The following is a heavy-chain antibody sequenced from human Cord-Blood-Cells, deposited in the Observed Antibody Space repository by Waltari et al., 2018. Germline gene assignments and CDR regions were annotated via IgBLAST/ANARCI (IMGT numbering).Heavy chain of an antibody. CDR1: VGPISSSSYD. Sequence: LHLQESVPGLVKPSSTMSLTCTVSVGPISSSSYDWGWIRQPPGTGLEWIGSIYYSGSTYYNPSLKSRVTISVDTSKNQFSLKLSSVTAADTAVYYCARLWYFDYWGQGTLVTVSS. J-gene: IGHJ4*02. CDR2: IYYSGST. V-gene: IGHV4-39*01. CDR3: ARLWYFDY.